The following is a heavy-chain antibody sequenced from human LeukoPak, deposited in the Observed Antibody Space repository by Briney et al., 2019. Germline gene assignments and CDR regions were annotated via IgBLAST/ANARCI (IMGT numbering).Heavy chain of an antibody. CDR2: ISSRTM. D-gene: IGHD3-10*01. CDR1: GFTFSTYS. V-gene: IGHV3-48*04. Sequence: GESLRLSCAASGFTFSTYSMNWLRQAPGKGPEWLAYISSRTMFYADSVKGRFTISRDNTENSLYLQMNSLRAEDTAVYYCASDPFTRGHYWGQGTLVTVSS. CDR3: ASDPFTRGHY. J-gene: IGHJ4*02.